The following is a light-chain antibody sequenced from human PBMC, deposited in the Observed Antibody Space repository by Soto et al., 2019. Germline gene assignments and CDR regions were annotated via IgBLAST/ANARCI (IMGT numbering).Light chain of an antibody. CDR3: QQYDTVPPS. J-gene: IGKJ2*01. CDR2: DAS. V-gene: IGKV1-33*01. CDR1: QDITNY. Sequence: QMTQSPASLSASVGDRVTITCQATQDITNYLNWYQHKPGKAPKLLIYDASNLQPGVPSRFSGSGSGTDFTFTITGLQPEDIATYYCQQYDTVPPSVGRGTKLEIK.